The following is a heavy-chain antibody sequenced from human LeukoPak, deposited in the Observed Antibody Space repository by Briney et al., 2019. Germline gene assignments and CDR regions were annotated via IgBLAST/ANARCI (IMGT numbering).Heavy chain of an antibody. CDR1: GFTFSSYS. V-gene: IGHV3-21*01. CDR3: ARWEGCCSSTSCQVGY. Sequence: GGSLRLSCAASGFTFSSYSMNWVRQAPGKGLEWVSSISSSSSYIYYADSVKGRFTISRDNAKNSLYLQMNSLRAEDTAAYYCARWEGCCSSTSCQVGYWGQGTLVTVSS. J-gene: IGHJ4*02. CDR2: ISSSSSYI. D-gene: IGHD2-2*01.